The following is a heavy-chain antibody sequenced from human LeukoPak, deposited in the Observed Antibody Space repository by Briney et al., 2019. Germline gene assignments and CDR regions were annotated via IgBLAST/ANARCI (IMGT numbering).Heavy chain of an antibody. CDR3: AMKGYLYDSSNYHVDY. D-gene: IGHD3-22*01. J-gene: IGHJ4*02. CDR1: GFTVSSDY. CDR2: IYSGGST. V-gene: IGHV3-66*02. Sequence: GGSLRLSCAASGFTVSSDYMSWVRQAPGKRLEWVSIIYSGGSTYYADSVKGRFTISRGNSKNTLYLQMNSLRAEDTAVYYCAMKGYLYDSSNYHVDYWGQGTLVTVSS.